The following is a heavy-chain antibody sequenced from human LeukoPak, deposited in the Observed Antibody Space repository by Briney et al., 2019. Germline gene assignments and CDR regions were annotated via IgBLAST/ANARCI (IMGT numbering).Heavy chain of an antibody. CDR3: ARMGRSIAAEDDY. V-gene: IGHV3-53*01. Sequence: GGSLRLSCAASGFSVSSNYMSWVRHAPGKGLEWVSVIYYGANTYYADSVKGRFTISRDNSKNTVYLQMNSLGVEDTAVYYYARMGRSIAAEDDYWGQGTLVTVSS. CDR2: IYYGANT. D-gene: IGHD6-6*01. J-gene: IGHJ4*02. CDR1: GFSVSSNY.